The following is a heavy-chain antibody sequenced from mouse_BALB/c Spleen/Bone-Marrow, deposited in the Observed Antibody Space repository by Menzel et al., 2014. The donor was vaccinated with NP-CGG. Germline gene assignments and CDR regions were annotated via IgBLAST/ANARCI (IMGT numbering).Heavy chain of an antibody. CDR1: GFTFSDFY. V-gene: IGHV7-1*02. D-gene: IGHD2-10*02. Sequence: EVMLVESGGGLVQPGDSLRLSCATSGFTFSDFYMEWVRQPPGKRLEWIAASRNKAKNYTTEYSASVKGRFIVSRDTSQSVLYLQMNALRAEDTAIYYCARDVGYGNYFVYWGQGTLVTVSA. CDR2: SRNKAKNYTT. CDR3: ARDVGYGNYFVY. J-gene: IGHJ3*01.